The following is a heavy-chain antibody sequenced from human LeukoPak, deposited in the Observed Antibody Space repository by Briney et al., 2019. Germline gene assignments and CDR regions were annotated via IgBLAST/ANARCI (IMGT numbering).Heavy chain of an antibody. CDR3: AKISGSGSSHSDS. CDR2: IGGSGGGT. CDR1: GFTFSSFV. Sequence: GGSLRLSCAASGFTFSSFVINWVRQAPGKGLEWVSSIGGSGGGTYYADSVKGRFTISRDNSKNTLYLLMNTLRGDDTAVYYCAKISGSGSSHSDSWGQGTLVTVSS. V-gene: IGHV3-23*01. J-gene: IGHJ4*02. D-gene: IGHD3-10*01.